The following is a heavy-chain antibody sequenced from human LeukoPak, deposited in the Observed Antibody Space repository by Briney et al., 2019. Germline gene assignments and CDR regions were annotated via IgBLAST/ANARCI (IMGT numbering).Heavy chain of an antibody. CDR1: GFTFDDYG. CDR2: INWTGGSP. CDR3: ARGRTTKYCSSTSCSYYYYGMDV. D-gene: IGHD2-2*01. Sequence: GGSLRLSCAASGFTFDDYGMSWVPPAPRKGLEWVSGINWTGGSPGYADSVKGRFTISRDNAKNSLYLQMNSLRAEDTALYHCARGRTTKYCSSTSCSYYYYGMDVWGQGTTVTVSS. J-gene: IGHJ6*02. V-gene: IGHV3-20*01.